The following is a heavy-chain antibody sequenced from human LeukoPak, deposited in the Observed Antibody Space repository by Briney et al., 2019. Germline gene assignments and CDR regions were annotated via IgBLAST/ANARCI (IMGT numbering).Heavy chain of an antibody. V-gene: IGHV3-48*04. CDR2: ISSSSTTI. Sequence: PGGSLRLSCAASRFTFSSYSMSWVRQAPGKGLEWVSYISSSSTTIYYADSVKGRFTISRDNAKNSLYLQMNSLRAEDTTVYYCARVVAGEYGAFDIWGQGTMVTVSS. CDR1: RFTFSSYS. CDR3: ARVVAGEYGAFDI. D-gene: IGHD3-10*01. J-gene: IGHJ3*02.